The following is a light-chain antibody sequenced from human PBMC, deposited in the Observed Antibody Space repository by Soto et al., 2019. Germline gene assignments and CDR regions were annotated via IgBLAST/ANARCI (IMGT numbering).Light chain of an antibody. Sequence: DIQMTQSPSTLPASVGYRVTITCRASQSISNWLAWYQQKPGKAPKLLIYDASTLESGVPSRFSGSGSGTEFTLTISRLEPEDFAVYYCQQYRTFGQGTKVDIK. CDR2: DAS. V-gene: IGKV1-5*01. CDR1: QSISNW. J-gene: IGKJ1*01. CDR3: QQYRT.